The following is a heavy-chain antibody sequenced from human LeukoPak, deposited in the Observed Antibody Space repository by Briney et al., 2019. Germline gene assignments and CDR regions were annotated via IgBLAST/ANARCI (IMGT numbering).Heavy chain of an antibody. Sequence: PGRSLRLSCAASGFTFSSYSMNWVRQAPGKGLEWVSSISSSSSYIYYADSVKGRFTISRDNAKNSLYLQMNSLRAEDTAVYYCARLIQLFGVDVWGQGTTVTVSS. J-gene: IGHJ6*02. CDR1: GFTFSSYS. D-gene: IGHD5-18*01. CDR3: ARLIQLFGVDV. CDR2: ISSSSSYI. V-gene: IGHV3-21*01.